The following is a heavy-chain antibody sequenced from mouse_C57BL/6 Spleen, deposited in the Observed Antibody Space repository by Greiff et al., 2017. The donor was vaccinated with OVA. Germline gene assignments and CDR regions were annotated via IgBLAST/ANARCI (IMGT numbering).Heavy chain of an antibody. D-gene: IGHD2-2*01. CDR3: ARGGYYGYDGIYWYFDV. CDR2: IYPGDGDT. J-gene: IGHJ1*03. CDR1: GYAFSSYW. Sequence: VKLVESGAELVKPGASVKISCKASGYAFSSYWMNWVKQRPGKGLEWIGQIYPGDGDTNYNGKFKGKATLTADKSSSTAYMQLSSLTSEDSAVYFCARGGYYGYDGIYWYFDVWGTGTTVTVSS. V-gene: IGHV1-80*01.